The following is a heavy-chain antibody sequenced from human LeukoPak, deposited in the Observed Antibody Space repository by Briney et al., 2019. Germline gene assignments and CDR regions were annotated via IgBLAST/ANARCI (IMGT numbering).Heavy chain of an antibody. J-gene: IGHJ5*02. CDR3: AKDRVSPGFNLFDP. V-gene: IGHV3-23*01. Sequence: GGSLRLSCAASGFTFSSYAMNWVRQAPGKGLEWVSAINGRGGNTYYADSVKGRFTISRDNSKSTLFLQMNSLRAEDTAIYYCAKDRVSPGFNLFDPWGQGTLVTVSS. D-gene: IGHD2/OR15-2a*01. CDR1: GFTFSSYA. CDR2: INGRGGNT.